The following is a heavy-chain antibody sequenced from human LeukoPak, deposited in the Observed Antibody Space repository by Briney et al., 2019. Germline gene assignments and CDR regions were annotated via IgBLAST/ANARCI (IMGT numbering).Heavy chain of an antibody. CDR3: ARGDIVVVPAAPPGQL. V-gene: IGHV3-7*03. Sequence: PGGSLRLSCAVSGFTFSNNWMTWVRQAPGKGLEWVASVKKDGSEKYYVDSVKGRFTISRDNAKNSLYLQMNSLRAEDTAVYYCARGDIVVVPAAPPGQLWGQGTLVTVSS. CDR1: GFTFSNNW. J-gene: IGHJ4*02. D-gene: IGHD2-2*01. CDR2: VKKDGSEK.